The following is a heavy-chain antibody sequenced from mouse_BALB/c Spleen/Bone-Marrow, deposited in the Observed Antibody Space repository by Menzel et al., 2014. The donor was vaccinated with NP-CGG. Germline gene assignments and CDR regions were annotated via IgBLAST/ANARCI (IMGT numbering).Heavy chain of an antibody. D-gene: IGHD2-14*01. Sequence: VQLQQPGPELVKPGASVKMSCKASGYTFTSYVMHWVKQKPGQGLEWIGYINPYNDGTKYNEKFKGKATVTSDKSSSTAYMELSSLTSEDSAVCCCASPYCRCGGFAYWGQGTLVTVSA. CDR2: INPYNDGT. CDR3: ASPYCRCGGFAY. CDR1: GYTFTSYV. J-gene: IGHJ3*01. V-gene: IGHV1-14*01.